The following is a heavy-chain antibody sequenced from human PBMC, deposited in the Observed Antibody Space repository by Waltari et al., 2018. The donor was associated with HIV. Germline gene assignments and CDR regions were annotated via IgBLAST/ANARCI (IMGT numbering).Heavy chain of an antibody. Sequence: QVQLQESGPGLVKPSQTLSLTCTVSGGPISSGGSYWSWISQHPGTRLEWVGYIYYSGANYYNPSLKSRVTISVDTSKNQFSLKLSAVTAADTAVYYCAREGSTWGIIAAPHYYYGMDVWGQGTTVTVSS. CDR3: AREGSTWGIIAAPHYYYGMDV. J-gene: IGHJ6*02. V-gene: IGHV4-31*03. CDR2: IYYSGAN. CDR1: GGPISSGGSY. D-gene: IGHD6-13*01.